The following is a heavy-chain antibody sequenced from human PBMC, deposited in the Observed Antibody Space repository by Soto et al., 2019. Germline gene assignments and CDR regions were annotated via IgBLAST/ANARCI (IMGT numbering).Heavy chain of an antibody. J-gene: IGHJ4*02. CDR1: GGSISGYY. Sequence: PSETLSLTCTVSGGSISGYYWSWIRQPAGKGLEWIGRIYTSGSTSYNPSLKSRVTISIDTYKNQFSLKLDSVTAADTAVYFCARDFAYFASGGQGTLVTVSS. D-gene: IGHD3-3*01. V-gene: IGHV4-4*07. CDR3: ARDFAYFAS. CDR2: IYTSGST.